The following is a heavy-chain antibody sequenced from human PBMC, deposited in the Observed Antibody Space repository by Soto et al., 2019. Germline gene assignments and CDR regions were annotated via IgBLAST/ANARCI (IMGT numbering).Heavy chain of an antibody. D-gene: IGHD4-17*01. V-gene: IGHV4-30-4*01. CDR2: IYYSGST. Sequence: HVQLQESGPGLVKPSQTLSLTCTVSGDSISSGYYYWSWIRQPPGKGLAWIGYIYYSGSTYYNPSLKSRVTLSVDTSKNQFSLKVSSMTAADTAVYYCARATPDDYGDYGFFDSWGQGTLVTVS. CDR3: ARATPDDYGDYGFFDS. CDR1: GDSISSGYYY. J-gene: IGHJ4*02.